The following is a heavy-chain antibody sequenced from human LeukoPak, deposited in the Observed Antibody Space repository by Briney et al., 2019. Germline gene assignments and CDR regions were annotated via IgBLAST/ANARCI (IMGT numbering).Heavy chain of an antibody. CDR1: GGSISSYY. CDR3: ARSGSYAAAGDY. D-gene: IGHD2-15*01. V-gene: IGHV4-59*08. CDR2: IYYSGST. Sequence: SETLSLTCTVSGGSISSYYWSWIRQPPGKGLEWIGYIYYSGSTNYNPSLKSRVTISLDTSKSQFSLKLSSVTAADTAVYYCARSGSYAAAGDYWGQGTLVTVSS. J-gene: IGHJ4*02.